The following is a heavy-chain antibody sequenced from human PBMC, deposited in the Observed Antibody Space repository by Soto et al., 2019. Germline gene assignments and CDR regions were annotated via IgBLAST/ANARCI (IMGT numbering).Heavy chain of an antibody. J-gene: IGHJ6*03. CDR1: GFTFSSYG. V-gene: IGHV3-30*18. CDR3: AKDGCSSTSCYGDYYYYYMDV. Sequence: QVQLVESGGGVVQPGRSLRLSCAASGFTFSSYGMHWVRQAPGKGLEWVAVISYDGSNKYYADSVKGRFTISRDNSKNTLYLQMNSLRAEDTDVYYCAKDGCSSTSCYGDYYYYYMDVWGKGTTVTVSS. CDR2: ISYDGSNK. D-gene: IGHD2-2*01.